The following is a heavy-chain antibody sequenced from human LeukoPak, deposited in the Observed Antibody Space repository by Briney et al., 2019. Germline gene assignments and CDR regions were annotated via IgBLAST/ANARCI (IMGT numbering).Heavy chain of an antibody. CDR3: AADGYSSPFDY. D-gene: IGHD5-24*01. J-gene: IGHJ4*02. CDR1: GFTVSSNY. Sequence: GGSLRLSCAASGFTVSSNYMSWVRQAPGKGLEWVSFIYSGGSTYYADSVKGRFTISRDNSKNTLYLQMNSLRAEDTAVYYCAADGYSSPFDYWGQGTLVTVSS. V-gene: IGHV3-66*01. CDR2: IYSGGST.